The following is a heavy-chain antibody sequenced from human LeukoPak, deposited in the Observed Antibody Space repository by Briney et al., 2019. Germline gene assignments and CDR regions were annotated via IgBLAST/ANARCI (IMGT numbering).Heavy chain of an antibody. CDR3: ARRSKWLLFDY. J-gene: IGHJ4*02. D-gene: IGHD5-18*01. Sequence: SETLSLTCTVSGGSISSSSYYWGWIRQPPGKGLEWIGSIYYSGSTYYNPSLKSRVTISVDTSKNQFSLKLSSVTAADTAVYYCARRSKWLLFDYWGQGTLVTVSS. CDR1: GGSISSSSYY. CDR2: IYYSGST. V-gene: IGHV4-39*07.